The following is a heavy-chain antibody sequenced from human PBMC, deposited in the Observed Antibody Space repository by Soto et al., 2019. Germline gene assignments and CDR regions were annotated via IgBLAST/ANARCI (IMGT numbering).Heavy chain of an antibody. J-gene: IGHJ5*02. CDR3: ARYNAPSLAGNWFDP. D-gene: IGHD1-20*01. V-gene: IGHV5-51*01. CDR2: IYPDDSQT. CDR1: GYFFAGHW. Sequence: GESLKISCKGSGYFFAGHWIVWVRQMPGKGLEWMGMIYPDDSQTIYSPSFQGQVTISADKSIRTASLQWGSLKASDTAMYYCARYNAPSLAGNWFDPWGQGTLVTVSS.